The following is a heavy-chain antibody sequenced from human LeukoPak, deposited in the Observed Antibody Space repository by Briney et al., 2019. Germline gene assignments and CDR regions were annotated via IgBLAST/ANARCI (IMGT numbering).Heavy chain of an antibody. CDR2: ISYDGSNK. V-gene: IGHV3-30*04. J-gene: IGHJ5*02. CDR1: GFTFSSYA. Sequence: HPGGSLRLSCAASGFTFSSYAMHWVRQAPGKGLEWVAVISYDGSNKYYADSVKGRFTISRDNSKNTLYLQMNSLRAEDTAVYYCARPSNGPWGQGTLVTVSS. CDR3: ARPSNGP.